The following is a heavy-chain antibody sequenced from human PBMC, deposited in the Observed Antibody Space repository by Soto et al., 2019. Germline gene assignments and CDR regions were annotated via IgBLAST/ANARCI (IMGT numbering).Heavy chain of an antibody. CDR2: IYYSGST. Sequence: PSETLSLTCTVSGGSISRYYWSWIRHPPGKGPERIGYIYYSGSTNYNPSLKSRVTISVDTSKNQFSLKLSSVTAADTAVYYCVRDWLRSGYYYYGMDVWGNGTTVTVSS. CDR1: GGSISRYY. CDR3: VRDWLRSGYYYYGMDV. V-gene: IGHV4-59*01. D-gene: IGHD5-12*01. J-gene: IGHJ6*04.